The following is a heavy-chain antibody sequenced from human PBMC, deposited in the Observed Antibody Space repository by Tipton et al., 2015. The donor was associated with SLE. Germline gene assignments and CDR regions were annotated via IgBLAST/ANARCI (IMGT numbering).Heavy chain of an antibody. D-gene: IGHD3-10*01. CDR1: GGSISSGSYY. CDR3: ARRSASRSYYNAYYYDYMDV. J-gene: IGHJ6*03. V-gene: IGHV4-61*02. CDR2: LYATGST. Sequence: TLSLTCTVSGGSISSGSYYWSWIRQPAGKGLEWIGRLYATGSTYYNPSLKSRVTLSIDTSKNQFSLELTSLTAADTAVYYCARRSASRSYYNAYYYDYMDVWGKGTTVTVSS.